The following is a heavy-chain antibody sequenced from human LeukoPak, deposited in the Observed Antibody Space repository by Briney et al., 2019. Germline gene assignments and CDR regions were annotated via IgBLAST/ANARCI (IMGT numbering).Heavy chain of an antibody. CDR1: GFTFSSYS. J-gene: IGHJ6*03. D-gene: IGHD3-3*02. V-gene: IGHV3-21*01. CDR3: ARDSTPYYYYYMDV. Sequence: GGSLRLSCAASGFTFSSYSMNWVRQAPGKGLEWVSSISSSSSYIYYADSVKGRFTISRDNAKNSLYLQMNSLRAKDTAVYYCARDSTPYYYYYMDVWGKGTTVTVSS. CDR2: ISSSSSYI.